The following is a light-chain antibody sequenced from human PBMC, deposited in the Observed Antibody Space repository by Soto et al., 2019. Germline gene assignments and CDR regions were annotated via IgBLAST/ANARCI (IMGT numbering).Light chain of an antibody. CDR2: WAS. Sequence: DIVLTQSPESLALSLGERATINCTSSQSVLSSSNNKNDLAWYQQKKGQTPKLLIYWASTRASGVPDRFSGSGSGTDFTLTVSKLQAEDVAVYYCQQYYSPLWTFGQGTKVDIK. J-gene: IGKJ1*01. V-gene: IGKV4-1*01. CDR1: QSVLSSSNNKND. CDR3: QQYYSPLWT.